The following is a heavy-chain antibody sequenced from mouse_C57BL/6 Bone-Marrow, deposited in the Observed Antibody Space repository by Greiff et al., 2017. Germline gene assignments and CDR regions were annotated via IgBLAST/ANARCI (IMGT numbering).Heavy chain of an antibody. D-gene: IGHD1-1*01. V-gene: IGHV5-9*01. Sequence: EVKLVESGGGLVKPGGSLKLSCAASGFTFSSYTMSWVRQTPEKRLEWVATISGGGGNTYYPDRVKGRFTISRDNAKNTLYLQMSSLRSEDTALYYCARHSYGSSDGAMDYWGQGTSVTVSS. J-gene: IGHJ4*01. CDR2: ISGGGGNT. CDR1: GFTFSSYT. CDR3: ARHSYGSSDGAMDY.